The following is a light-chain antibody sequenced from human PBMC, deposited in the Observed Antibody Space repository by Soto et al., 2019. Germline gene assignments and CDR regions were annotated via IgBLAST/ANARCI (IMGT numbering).Light chain of an antibody. Sequence: EIVMTQSPATLSVSPGERASLSCRASQSVSSSLAWYHQKPGQAPRLLIYDASTRATGIPARFSGSGSGTDFTLTISRLEPEDFAVYYCQQYNNWPPWTFGQGTKVDIK. J-gene: IGKJ1*01. CDR1: QSVSSS. CDR2: DAS. V-gene: IGKV3-15*01. CDR3: QQYNNWPPWT.